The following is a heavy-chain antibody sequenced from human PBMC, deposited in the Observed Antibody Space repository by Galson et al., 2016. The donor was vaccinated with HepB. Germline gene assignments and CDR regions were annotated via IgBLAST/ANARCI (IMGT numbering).Heavy chain of an antibody. Sequence: SLRLSCAASGFTFSTYSLNWVRQAPGKGLEWVSYISSRRDTIYYADSVKGRFTISRDNAKNSLYLQMNSLRDEDTAVYYCARDPTKSSGWYIWFDPWGPGTRVTVSS. D-gene: IGHD6-19*01. CDR1: GFTFSTYS. CDR3: ARDPTKSSGWYIWFDP. CDR2: ISSRRDTI. J-gene: IGHJ5*02. V-gene: IGHV3-48*02.